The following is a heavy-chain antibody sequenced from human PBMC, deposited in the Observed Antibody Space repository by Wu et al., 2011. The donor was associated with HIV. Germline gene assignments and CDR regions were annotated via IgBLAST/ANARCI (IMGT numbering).Heavy chain of an antibody. Sequence: QVQLVQSGAEVKKPGSSVKVSCKASGGTFNSYGISWVRQAPGQGLEWMGWINPLSGGTNFAQKFQGRVTMTRDTSISTAYMELSRLRSDDTAVFYXARGAFRRVGLADGFDPWGQGTLVTVSS. CDR1: GGTFNSYG. J-gene: IGHJ5*02. CDR3: ARGAFRRVGLADGFDP. CDR2: INPLSGGT. D-gene: IGHD1-14*01. V-gene: IGHV1-2*02.